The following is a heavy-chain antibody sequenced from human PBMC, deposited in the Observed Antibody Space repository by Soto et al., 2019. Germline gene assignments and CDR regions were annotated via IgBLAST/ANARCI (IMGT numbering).Heavy chain of an antibody. Sequence: QVQLQQWGAGLLKPSETLSLTCAVYGGSFSGYYWSWIRQPPGKGLEWIGEINHSGSTNYNPSLKSRVTISVDTSKNQFSLKLSSVTAADTAVYYCASGIGTGKFDYWGQGTLVTVSS. CDR2: INHSGST. D-gene: IGHD3-10*01. CDR3: ASGIGTGKFDY. V-gene: IGHV4-34*01. J-gene: IGHJ4*02. CDR1: GGSFSGYY.